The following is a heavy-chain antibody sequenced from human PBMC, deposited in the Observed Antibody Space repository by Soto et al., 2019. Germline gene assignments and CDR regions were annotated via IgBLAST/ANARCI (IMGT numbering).Heavy chain of an antibody. D-gene: IGHD2-15*01. Sequence: GGSLRLSCTASGFTFSSYAMSWVRQAPGKGLEWVSAISGSGGSTYYADSVKGRFTISRDNSKNTLYLQMNSLRAEDTAVYYCAGCGGSWPYYFDYWGQGTLVTVSS. CDR1: GFTFSSYA. CDR2: ISGSGGST. V-gene: IGHV3-23*01. CDR3: AGCGGSWPYYFDY. J-gene: IGHJ4*02.